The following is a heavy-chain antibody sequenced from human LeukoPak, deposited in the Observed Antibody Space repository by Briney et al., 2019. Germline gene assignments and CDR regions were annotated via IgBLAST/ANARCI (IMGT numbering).Heavy chain of an antibody. CDR3: VRDRAEGRAWVEFDP. J-gene: IGHJ5*02. CDR2: IYSDGAT. Sequence: GGSLRLSCAASGFTVSAYAMSWVRQAPGKGPEWVSLIYSDGATRYADSVQGRFTISRDNSKNTLYLQMNNLRVEDAAVYYCVRDRAEGRAWVEFDPWGQGILVTVSS. V-gene: IGHV3-66*02. CDR1: GFTVSAYA.